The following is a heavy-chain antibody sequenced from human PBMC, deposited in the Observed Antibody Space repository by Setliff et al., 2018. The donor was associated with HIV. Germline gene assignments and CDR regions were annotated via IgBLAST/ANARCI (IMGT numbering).Heavy chain of an antibody. CDR3: ARHSGGSFYNFWSGDYYYYGMDV. J-gene: IGHJ6*02. V-gene: IGHV4-39*01. Sequence: PSETLSLTCTVSGGSISTATFYWNWIRQPPGKALEWLGIVYYTGSTNYTPSLKSRVAMSVDTSRNQFSLKLSSVTAADTAVYYCARHSGGSFYNFWSGDYYYYGMDVWGQGTTVTVSS. CDR1: GGSISTATFY. D-gene: IGHD3-3*01. CDR2: VYYTGST.